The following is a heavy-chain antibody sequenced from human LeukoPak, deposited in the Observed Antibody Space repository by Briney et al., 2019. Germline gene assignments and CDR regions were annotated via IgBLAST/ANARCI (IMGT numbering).Heavy chain of an antibody. J-gene: IGHJ4*02. CDR2: ISSSSSYI. Sequence: GGSLRLSCAASGFTFSSYSMNWVRQAPGKGLEWVSSISSSSSYIYYADSVKGRFTISRDNAKNSLHLQMNSLRAEDTAVYYCAKNYYDSSGLFDYWGQGTLVIVSS. V-gene: IGHV3-21*01. D-gene: IGHD3-22*01. CDR3: AKNYYDSSGLFDY. CDR1: GFTFSSYS.